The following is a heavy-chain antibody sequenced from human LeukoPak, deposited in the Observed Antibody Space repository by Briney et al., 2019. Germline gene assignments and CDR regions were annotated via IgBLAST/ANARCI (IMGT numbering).Heavy chain of an antibody. CDR3: ARIAADAFDY. J-gene: IGHJ4*02. D-gene: IGHD6-13*01. V-gene: IGHV4-61*09. Sequence: SQTLSLTCTVSGGSISSGSYYWSWIRQPAGKGLEWIGHIYTSGGTNYNPSLKSRVTISVDTSKNQFSLKLSSVTAADTAVYYCARIAADAFDYWGQGTLVTVSS. CDR1: GGSISSGSYY. CDR2: IYTSGGT.